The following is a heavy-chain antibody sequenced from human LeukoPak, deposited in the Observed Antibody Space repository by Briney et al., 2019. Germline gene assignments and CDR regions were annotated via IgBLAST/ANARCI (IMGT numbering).Heavy chain of an antibody. CDR2: IKQDGSEK. V-gene: IGHV3-7*01. J-gene: IGHJ6*03. Sequence: GGSLRLSCAASGFTFSAYRMSWVRQAPGKGLEWVANIKQDGSEKHYVDSVKGRFTISRDNAKNSLYLQMSSLRAEDTAVYYCTRVEETATTAAIIRKYSYYYYYMDVWGKGNTVTVSS. D-gene: IGHD4-11*01. CDR3: TRVEETATTAAIIRKYSYYYYYMDV. CDR1: GFTFSAYR.